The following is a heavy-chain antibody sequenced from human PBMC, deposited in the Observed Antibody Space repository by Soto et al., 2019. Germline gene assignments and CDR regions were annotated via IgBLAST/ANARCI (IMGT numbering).Heavy chain of an antibody. CDR3: ARDWGGLGY. Sequence: GASVKVSCKASGYTFTSYYMHWVRQAPGQGLEWMGIINPSGGSTSYAQKFQGRVTMTRDNAKNSLYLEMNSLRVEDTAVYYCARDWGGLGYWGQGTLVTVSS. J-gene: IGHJ4*02. D-gene: IGHD3-10*01. V-gene: IGHV1-46*01. CDR1: GYTFTSYY. CDR2: INPSGGST.